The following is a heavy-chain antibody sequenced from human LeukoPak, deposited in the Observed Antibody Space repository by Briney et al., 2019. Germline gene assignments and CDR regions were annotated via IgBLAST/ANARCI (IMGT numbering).Heavy chain of an antibody. CDR2: ISGSGGST. CDR3: ARDPAPDYGVYFQH. V-gene: IGHV3-23*01. Sequence: GGSLRLSCAASGFTFSSYAMSWVRQAPGKGLEWVSAISGSGGSTYYADSVKGRFTISRDNSKNTLYLQMNSLRAEDTAVYYCARDPAPDYGVYFQHWGQGTLVTVSS. J-gene: IGHJ1*01. CDR1: GFTFSSYA. D-gene: IGHD4-17*01.